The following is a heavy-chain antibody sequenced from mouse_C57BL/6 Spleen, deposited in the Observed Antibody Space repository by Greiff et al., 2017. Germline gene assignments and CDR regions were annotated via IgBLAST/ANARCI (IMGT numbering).Heavy chain of an antibody. CDR3: AIYYYGSRGAWFAY. CDR2: ISSGSSTI. CDR1: GFTFSDYG. J-gene: IGHJ3*01. Sequence: VQLQQSGGGLVKPGGSLKLSCAASGFTFSDYGMHWVRQAPEKGLEWVAYISSGSSTIYYADTVKGRFTISRDNAKNTLFLQMTSLRSEDTAMYYCAIYYYGSRGAWFAYWGQGTLVTVSA. V-gene: IGHV5-17*01. D-gene: IGHD1-1*01.